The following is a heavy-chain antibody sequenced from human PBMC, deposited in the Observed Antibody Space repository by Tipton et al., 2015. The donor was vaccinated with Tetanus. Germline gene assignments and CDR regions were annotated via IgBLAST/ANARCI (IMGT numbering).Heavy chain of an antibody. CDR2: INWNGGST. V-gene: IGHV3-20*01. CDR1: GFTFDDYG. CDR3: ARVSYYFYGMDV. Sequence: SLRLSCAASGFTFDDYGMSWVRQAPGKGLEWVYGINWNGGSTGYADSVKGRFTISRDNAKNSLYLQMNSLRAEDTALYHCARVSYYFYGMDVWGQGPTVTVSS. J-gene: IGHJ6*02.